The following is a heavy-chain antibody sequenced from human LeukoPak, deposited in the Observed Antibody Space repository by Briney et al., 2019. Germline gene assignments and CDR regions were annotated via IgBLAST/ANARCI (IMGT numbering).Heavy chain of an antibody. CDR3: ASSLRYFDWSLSSYYYYGMDV. V-gene: IGHV1-69*01. J-gene: IGHJ6*04. CDR2: IIPIFGTA. D-gene: IGHD3-9*01. CDR1: GGTCSSYA. Sequence: ASVKVSCKASGGTCSSYAISWVRQAPGQGLEWMGGIIPIFGTANYAQKFQGRVTITADESTSTAYMELSSLRSEDTAVYYCASSLRYFDWSLSSYYYYGMDVWGKGTTVTVSS.